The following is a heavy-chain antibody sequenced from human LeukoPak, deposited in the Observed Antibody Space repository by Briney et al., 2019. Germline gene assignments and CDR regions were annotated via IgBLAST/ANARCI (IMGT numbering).Heavy chain of an antibody. CDR1: GFTFSNYW. J-gene: IGHJ4*02. CDR2: IKKDGSEK. CDR3: ARGRNLIDY. D-gene: IGHD2-8*01. Sequence: GGSLRLSCAASGFTFSNYWMSWVRQAPGKGLEWVANIKKDGSEKYYVDSVKGRFTISRDNAKSSLYLQMNSLRAEDTAVYYCARGRNLIDYWGQGTLVTVSS. V-gene: IGHV3-7*05.